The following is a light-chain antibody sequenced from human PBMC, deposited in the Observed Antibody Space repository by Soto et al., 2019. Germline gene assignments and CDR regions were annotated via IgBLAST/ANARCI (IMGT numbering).Light chain of an antibody. V-gene: IGKV3-15*01. CDR3: QQYNTWHPKMA. CDR2: GAS. Sequence: VVTQSPATLSLFPGETATLSCRASQSVSSDLAWYQQRPGQAPRLLIYGASTRATGIPARYRGSGSGTEFRRTISSLQSEDFATYYCQQYNTWHPKMAFGRGTKVEIK. J-gene: IGKJ1*01. CDR1: QSVSSD.